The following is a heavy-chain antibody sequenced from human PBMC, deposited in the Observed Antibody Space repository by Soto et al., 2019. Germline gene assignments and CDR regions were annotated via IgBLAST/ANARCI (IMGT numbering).Heavy chain of an antibody. V-gene: IGHV4-31*03. CDR1: GGSISSGGYY. CDR2: IYYSGST. CDR3: ARRGDRYSSSWYPYYYYGMDV. J-gene: IGHJ6*02. D-gene: IGHD6-13*01. Sequence: QVQLQESGPGLVKPSQTLSLTCTVSGGSISSGGYYWSWIRQHPGKGLEWIGYIYYSGSTYYNPSLKSRVTISVDTSKNQFSLKLSSVTAADTAVYYCARRGDRYSSSWYPYYYYGMDVWGQGTTVTVSS.